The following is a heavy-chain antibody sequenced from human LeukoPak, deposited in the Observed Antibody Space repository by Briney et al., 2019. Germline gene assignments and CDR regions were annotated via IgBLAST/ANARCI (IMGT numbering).Heavy chain of an antibody. CDR1: GYTFTSYW. CDR2: INPDGGST. V-gene: IGHV1-46*01. D-gene: IGHD6-13*01. J-gene: IGHJ4*02. CDR3: ARAPRNSSTMLDF. Sequence: GASAKVSCKASGYTFTSYWIQWVRQAPGQGLEWMGLINPDGGSTAYAHRFQGRVTMTRDTSTSTAYMDLSSLRSEDTAVYHCARAPRNSSTMLDFWGQGTLVTISS.